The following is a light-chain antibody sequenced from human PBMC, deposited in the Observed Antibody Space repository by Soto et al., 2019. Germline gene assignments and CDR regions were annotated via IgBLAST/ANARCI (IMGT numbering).Light chain of an antibody. CDR1: SSDVGGYNR. J-gene: IGLJ1*01. V-gene: IGLV2-18*02. Sequence: QSVLTQPPSVSGSPGQSVTISCTGTSSDVGGYNRVSWYQQPPGTAPKLMIYDVSNRPSGVPDRFSGSKSGNTASLTISGLQAEDEADYYCSSYTSSSTYVFGTGTKVTV. CDR3: SSYTSSSTYV. CDR2: DVS.